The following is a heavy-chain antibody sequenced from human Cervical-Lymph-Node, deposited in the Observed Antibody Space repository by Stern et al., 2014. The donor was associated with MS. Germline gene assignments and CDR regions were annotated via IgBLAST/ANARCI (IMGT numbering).Heavy chain of an antibody. CDR3: ARDSDLWELLLGGFDY. J-gene: IGHJ4*02. V-gene: IGHV1-18*04. CDR2: ISAYHGNT. D-gene: IGHD1-26*01. Sequence: VQLVQPGAEVKKPGASVKVSCKASGYTFTSYGISWVRQAPGQGLEWMVWISAYHGNTSYAQKLQGRVTMTTDTSTSTAYMELRSLRSDDTAVYYCARDSDLWELLLGGFDYWGQGTLVTVSS. CDR1: GYTFTSYG.